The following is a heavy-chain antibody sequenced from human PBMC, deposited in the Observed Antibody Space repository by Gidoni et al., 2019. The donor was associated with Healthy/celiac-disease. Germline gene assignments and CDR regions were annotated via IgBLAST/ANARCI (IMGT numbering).Heavy chain of an antibody. CDR1: GFTFSSYA. CDR2: ISGSGGST. CDR3: AKDEYYYDSSGYYGYFDY. D-gene: IGHD3-22*01. Sequence: EVQLLESGGGLVQPGGSLRLSCAASGFTFSSYAMSWVRQAPGKGLEWVSAISGSGGSTYYADSVKSRFTISRDNSKNTLYLQMNSLRAEDTAVYYCAKDEYYYDSSGYYGYFDYWGQGTLVTVSS. J-gene: IGHJ4*02. V-gene: IGHV3-23*01.